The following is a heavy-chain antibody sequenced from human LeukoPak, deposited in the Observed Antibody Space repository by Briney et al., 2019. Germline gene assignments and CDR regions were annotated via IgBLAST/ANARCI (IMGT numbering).Heavy chain of an antibody. Sequence: GGSLRLSCAASGFTFSSYAMHWVRQAPGKGLEYVSAISSNGGSTYYANSVKGRFTISRDNSKNTLYLQMGSLGAEDMAVYYCARAADYYGSGSYYNAVYYYGMDVWGQGTTVTVSS. V-gene: IGHV3-64*01. CDR3: ARAADYYGSGSYYNAVYYYGMDV. CDR2: ISSNGGST. J-gene: IGHJ6*02. D-gene: IGHD3-10*01. CDR1: GFTFSSYA.